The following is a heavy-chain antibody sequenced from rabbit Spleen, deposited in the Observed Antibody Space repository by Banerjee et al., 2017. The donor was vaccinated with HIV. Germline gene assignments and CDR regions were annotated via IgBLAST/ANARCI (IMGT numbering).Heavy chain of an antibody. Sequence: QLKESGGGLVQPGGSLKLSCKASGFTLSSYYMNWVRQAPGKGLEWIGYIDPVFGITYYASWVNARFSISRENAQNTVFLQMTSLTAADTATYFCARDGAGGSYFDLWGPGTLVTVS. V-gene: IGHV1S7*01. CDR2: IDPVFGIT. CDR1: GFTLSSYY. D-gene: IGHD8-1*01. J-gene: IGHJ4*01. CDR3: ARDGAGGSYFDL.